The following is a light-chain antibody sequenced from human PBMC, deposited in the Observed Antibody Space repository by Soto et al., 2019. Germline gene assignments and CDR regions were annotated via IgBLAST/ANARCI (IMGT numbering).Light chain of an antibody. CDR2: DDT. Sequence: QSVLTQPPSVSGAPGQTITISCSGTSSNIGAGYAVRWYQHLPGTAPKLLIFDDTNRPSGVPDRFSGSRSGASASLAITGLQADDEGDYYCQSSDKSPDSSYVFGSGTKVNVL. V-gene: IGLV1-40*01. J-gene: IGLJ1*01. CDR3: QSSDKSPDSSYV. CDR1: SSNIGAGYA.